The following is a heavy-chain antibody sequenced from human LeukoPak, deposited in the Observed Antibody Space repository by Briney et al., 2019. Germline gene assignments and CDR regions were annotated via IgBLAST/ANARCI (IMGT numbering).Heavy chain of an antibody. J-gene: IGHJ4*02. CDR1: GYTFTSYD. CDR3: TRSVRNGHIDY. V-gene: IGHV1-8*01. D-gene: IGHD2-21*01. CDR2: MNPNSGNT. Sequence: ASVKVSCKASGYTFTSYDINWVRQATGQGLEWMGWMNPNSGNTGYAQKFQSRVTMTRSTSISTAYMELSNLRFEDTAVYYCTRSVRNGHIDYWGQGTLVTVSS.